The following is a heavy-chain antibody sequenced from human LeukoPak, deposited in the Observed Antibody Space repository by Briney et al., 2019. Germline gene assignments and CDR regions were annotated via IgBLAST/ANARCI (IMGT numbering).Heavy chain of an antibody. D-gene: IGHD3-22*01. CDR2: FDPEDGET. V-gene: IGHV1-24*01. CDR3: ARVSVYDSSGYWNNYYYGMDV. CDR1: GYTLTELS. J-gene: IGHJ6*02. Sequence: ASVKVSCKVSGYTLTELSMHWVRQAPGKGLEWMGGFDPEDGETIYAQKFQGRVTITADESTSTAYMELSSLRSEDTAVYYCARVSVYDSSGYWNNYYYGMDVWGQGTTVTVSS.